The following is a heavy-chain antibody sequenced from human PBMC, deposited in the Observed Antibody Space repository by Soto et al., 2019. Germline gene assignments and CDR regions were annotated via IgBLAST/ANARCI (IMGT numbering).Heavy chain of an antibody. J-gene: IGHJ6*02. CDR1: GFTFSSYG. D-gene: IGHD5-18*01. CDR3: ANDWGYSYAYCYYGMDV. Sequence: QVQLVESGGGVVQPGRSLRLSCAASGFTFSSYGMHWVRQSPGKGLEWVAVISYDGSNKYYADSVKGRFTISRDNYKNTLYLQINSLRAEDTAVYYCANDWGYSYAYCYYGMDVWGQGTTVNVSS. CDR2: ISYDGSNK. V-gene: IGHV3-30*18.